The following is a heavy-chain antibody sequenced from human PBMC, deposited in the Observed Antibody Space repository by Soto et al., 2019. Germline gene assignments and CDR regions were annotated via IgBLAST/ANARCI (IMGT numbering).Heavy chain of an antibody. V-gene: IGHV3-49*03. CDR2: IKTKTYGETR. Sequence: GGSLRLSCTASGLTFGDSAMSWFRQAPGRGLEWVGFIKTKTYGETREYAASVKGRFTISRDDSKNIAYLQMNSLKTEDTAVYYCSRVGPLSGGYLEAAFGVWGQGTMVTVSS. D-gene: IGHD1-26*01. CDR3: SRVGPLSGGYLEAAFGV. CDR1: GLTFGDSA. J-gene: IGHJ3*01.